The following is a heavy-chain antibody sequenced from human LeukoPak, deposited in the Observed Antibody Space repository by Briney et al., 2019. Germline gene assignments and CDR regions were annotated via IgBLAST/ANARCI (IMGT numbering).Heavy chain of an antibody. J-gene: IGHJ4*02. CDR1: GFTFSSYW. V-gene: IGHV3-74*01. Sequence: GGSLRLSCAASGFTFSSYWMHWVRHAPGKGLVWVSRINTDGSSTTYADSVKGRFTISRDNAKNTLYLQMNSLRAEDTAVYYCAITTMVTFDYWDQGTLVTVSS. CDR3: AITTMVTFDY. CDR2: INTDGSST. D-gene: IGHD5-18*01.